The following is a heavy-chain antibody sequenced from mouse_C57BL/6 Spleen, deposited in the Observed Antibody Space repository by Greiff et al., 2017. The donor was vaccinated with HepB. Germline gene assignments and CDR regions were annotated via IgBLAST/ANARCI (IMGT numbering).Heavy chain of an antibody. CDR1: GYTFTSYW. J-gene: IGHJ4*01. CDR3: ARRGREDAMDY. D-gene: IGHD3-3*01. CDR2: IDPSDSYT. V-gene: IGHV1-59*01. Sequence: QVQLQQPGAELVRPGTSVKLSCKASGYTFTSYWMHWVKQRPGQGLEWIGVIDPSDSYTNYNQKFKGKATLTVDTSSSTAYMQLSSLTSEDSAVYYCARRGREDAMDYWGQGTSVTVSS.